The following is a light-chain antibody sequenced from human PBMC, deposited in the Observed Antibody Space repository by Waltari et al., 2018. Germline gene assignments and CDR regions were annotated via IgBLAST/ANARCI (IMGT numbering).Light chain of an antibody. Sequence: DIQMTQSPSSLSASVGDRVTIPCRASETITGYLNWYQQQPGKAPNLLIYAASRLQSGVPSRFSGSESGTDFTLTISSLQPEDFATYYCQQSHRTPYTFGQGTKLEIK. CDR3: QQSHRTPYT. CDR2: AAS. J-gene: IGKJ2*01. V-gene: IGKV1-39*01. CDR1: ETITGY.